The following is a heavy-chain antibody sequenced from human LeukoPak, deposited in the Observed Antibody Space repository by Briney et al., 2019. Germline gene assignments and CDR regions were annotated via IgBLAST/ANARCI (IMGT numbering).Heavy chain of an antibody. CDR1: GGSISSYY. D-gene: IGHD6-13*01. CDR2: IYTSGST. V-gene: IGHV4-4*07. Sequence: TSETLSLTCTVSGGSISSYYWSWIRQPAGKGLEWIGRIYTSGSTNYNPSLKSRVTMSVDTSKNQFSLKLSSVTAADTAVYYCARDRFRAAAGTQNAFDIWGQGTMVTVSS. CDR3: ARDRFRAAAGTQNAFDI. J-gene: IGHJ3*02.